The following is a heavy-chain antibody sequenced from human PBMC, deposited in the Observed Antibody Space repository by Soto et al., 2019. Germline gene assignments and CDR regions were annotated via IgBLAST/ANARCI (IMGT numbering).Heavy chain of an antibody. Sequence: TRSLTCTVSGGSISSGGYYWSWIRQHPGKGLEWIGYIYYSGSTYYNPSLKSRVTISVDTSKNQFSLKLSSVTAADTAVYYCARDARHYDSSGYVYYYYGMDVWGQGTTVTVSS. CDR2: IYYSGST. J-gene: IGHJ6*02. D-gene: IGHD3-22*01. CDR1: GGSISSGGYY. CDR3: ARDARHYDSSGYVYYYYGMDV. V-gene: IGHV4-31*03.